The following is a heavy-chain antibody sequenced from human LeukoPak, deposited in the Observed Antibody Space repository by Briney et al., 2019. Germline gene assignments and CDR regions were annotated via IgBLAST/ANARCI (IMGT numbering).Heavy chain of an antibody. Sequence: SETLSLTCTVSGGSISSYYWSWIRQPAGKGLEWIGRIYTSGSTNYNPSLKSRVTMSVDTSKNQFSLKLSSVTAADTAVYYCARRRIEYSSSSAFDIWGQGTMVTVSS. J-gene: IGHJ3*02. D-gene: IGHD6-6*01. V-gene: IGHV4-4*07. CDR1: GGSISSYY. CDR2: IYTSGST. CDR3: ARRRIEYSSSSAFDI.